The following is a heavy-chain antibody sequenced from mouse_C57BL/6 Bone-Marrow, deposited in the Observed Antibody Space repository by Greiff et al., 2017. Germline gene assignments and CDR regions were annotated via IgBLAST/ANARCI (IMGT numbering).Heavy chain of an antibody. CDR2: INPNNGGT. V-gene: IGHV1-26*01. J-gene: IGHJ3*01. CDR3: ARRGTGAFAY. D-gene: IGHD4-1*01. Sequence: VQLQQSGPELVKPGASVKISCKASGYTFTDYYMNWVKQSHGKSLEWIGDINPNNGGTSYNQKFKGKATLTVDKSSSTAYMELRSLTSEDSAVYYCARRGTGAFAYWGQGTLVTVSA. CDR1: GYTFTDYY.